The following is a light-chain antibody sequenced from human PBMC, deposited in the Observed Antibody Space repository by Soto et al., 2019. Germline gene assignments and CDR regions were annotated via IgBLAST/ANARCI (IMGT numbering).Light chain of an antibody. CDR3: ATWDDSVNGPV. CDR1: RSNIGSNT. Sequence: QSVLTQPPSASGTPGQRVTISCSGSRSNIGSNTVNWYQQLPGTAPKLLIYSNNQRPSGVPDRFSGSKSGTSASLAISGLHSEDEADYYCATWDDSVNGPVFGGGTKVTVL. J-gene: IGLJ2*01. CDR2: SNN. V-gene: IGLV1-44*01.